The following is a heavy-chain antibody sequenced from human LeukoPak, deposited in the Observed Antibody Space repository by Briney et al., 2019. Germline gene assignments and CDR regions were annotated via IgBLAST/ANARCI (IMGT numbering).Heavy chain of an antibody. J-gene: IGHJ4*02. Sequence: ASVTVSSTASGYTFTSYYMHWVRQAPGQGLEWMGIINPSGGRTSYAQKFQGRVTMTRDTSTSTVYMELSSLRSEDTAVYYCARDIGYCSSTSCYVADGFDYWGRGTLVTVSS. V-gene: IGHV1-46*01. CDR2: INPSGGRT. D-gene: IGHD2-2*01. CDR1: GYTFTSYY. CDR3: ARDIGYCSSTSCYVADGFDY.